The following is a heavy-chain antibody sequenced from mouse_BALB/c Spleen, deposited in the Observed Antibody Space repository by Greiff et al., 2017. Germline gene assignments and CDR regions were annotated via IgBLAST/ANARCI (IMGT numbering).Heavy chain of an antibody. CDR1: GYTFTDYN. Sequence: EVQLQQSGPELVKPGASVKISCKASGYTFTDYNMHWVKQSHGKSLEWIGYIYPYNGGTGYNQKFKSKATLTVDKSSSTAYMQLSSLTSEDSAVYYCTRGGYYDWYFDVWGAGTTVTVSS. CDR3: TRGGYYDWYFDV. CDR2: IYPYNGGT. D-gene: IGHD2-3*01. V-gene: IGHV1S29*02. J-gene: IGHJ1*01.